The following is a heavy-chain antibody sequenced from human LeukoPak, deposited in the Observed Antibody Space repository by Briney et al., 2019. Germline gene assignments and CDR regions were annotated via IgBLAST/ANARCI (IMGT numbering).Heavy chain of an antibody. J-gene: IGHJ6*02. Sequence: GASVKVSCKASGYTFTSYAMHWVRQAPGQRLEWMGWINAGNGYTKYSQKFQGRVTITRDTSASTAYMELSSLRSEDTAVYYCARARIQLWLRVYGMDVWGQGTTVTVSS. CDR1: GYTFTSYA. CDR3: ARARIQLWLRVYGMDV. D-gene: IGHD5-18*01. CDR2: INAGNGYT. V-gene: IGHV1-3*01.